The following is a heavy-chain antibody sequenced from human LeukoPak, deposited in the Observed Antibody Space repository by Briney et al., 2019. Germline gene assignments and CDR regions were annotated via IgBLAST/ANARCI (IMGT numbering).Heavy chain of an antibody. Sequence: ASVKVSCKASGYTFTGYYMHWVRQAPGQGLEWMGWINPNSGGTNYAQKLQGRVTMTRDTSISTAYMELSRLRSDDTAVYYCARNGEVGLGWSDYWGQGTLVTVSS. D-gene: IGHD6-19*01. V-gene: IGHV1-2*02. J-gene: IGHJ4*02. CDR2: INPNSGGT. CDR1: GYTFTGYY. CDR3: ARNGEVGLGWSDY.